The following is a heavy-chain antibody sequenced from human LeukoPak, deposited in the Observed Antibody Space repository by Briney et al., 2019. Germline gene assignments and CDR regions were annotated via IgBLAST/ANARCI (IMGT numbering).Heavy chain of an antibody. CDR1: GGTFSSYA. J-gene: IGHJ4*02. D-gene: IGHD3-10*01. Sequence: GASVKVSCKASGGTFSSYAISWVRQAPGQGLEWMGGIIPIFGTANYAQKFQGRVTITADESTSTAYMELSSLRSEDTAVYYCARARKTKVRGVIFHFDYWGQGTLVTVSS. CDR2: IIPIFGTA. CDR3: ARARKTKVRGVIFHFDY. V-gene: IGHV1-69*13.